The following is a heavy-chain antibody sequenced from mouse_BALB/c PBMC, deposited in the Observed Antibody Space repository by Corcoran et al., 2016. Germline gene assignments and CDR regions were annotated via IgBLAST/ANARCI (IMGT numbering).Heavy chain of an antibody. D-gene: IGHD2-4*01. CDR2: IYPYNGGT. CDR3: ATGYDYDGAMDY. Sequence: EVQLQQSGPELVKPGASVKISCKASGYTFTYYNMHWVKQSHGKSLEWIGYIYPYNGGTGYNQKFKSKATLTVDNTSSTAYMELRSLTSEDSAVYYGATGYDYDGAMDYWGQGTSVTVSS. CDR1: GYTFTYYN. J-gene: IGHJ4*01. V-gene: IGHV1S29*02.